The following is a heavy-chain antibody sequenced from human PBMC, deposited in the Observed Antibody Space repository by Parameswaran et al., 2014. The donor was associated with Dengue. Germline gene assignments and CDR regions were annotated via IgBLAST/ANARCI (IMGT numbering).Heavy chain of an antibody. Sequence: SETLSLTCAVYGGSFSGYYWSWIRQPPGKGLEWIGEINHSGSTNYNPSLKSRVTISVDTSKNQFSLKLSSVTAADTAVYYCARATREDSGSYQGYFDYWGQGTLVTVSS. CDR3: ARATREDSGSYQGYFDY. CDR2: INHSGST. D-gene: IGHD1-26*01. CDR1: GGSFSGYY. V-gene: IGHV4-34*01. J-gene: IGHJ4*02.